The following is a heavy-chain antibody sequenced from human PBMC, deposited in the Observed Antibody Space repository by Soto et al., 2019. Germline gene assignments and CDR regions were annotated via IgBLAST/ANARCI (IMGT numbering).Heavy chain of an antibody. CDR3: ARLTGYCSGGSCFFAGMDV. V-gene: IGHV4-59*01. CDR1: GGSISSYY. Sequence: SETLSLTCTVSGGSISSYYWRWIRQPPGKGLEWIGYIYYSGSTNYNPSLKSRVTISVDTSKNQFSLKLSSVTAADTAVYYCARLTGYCSGGSCFFAGMDVWGRGTTVTVSS. J-gene: IGHJ6*02. D-gene: IGHD2-15*01. CDR2: IYYSGST.